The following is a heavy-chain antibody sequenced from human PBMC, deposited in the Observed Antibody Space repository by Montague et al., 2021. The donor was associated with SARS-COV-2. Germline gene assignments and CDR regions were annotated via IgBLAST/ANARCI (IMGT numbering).Heavy chain of an antibody. CDR3: AKSFSGTRNWFDI. V-gene: IGHV3-23*01. D-gene: IGHD1-14*01. CDR2: ISGFGGGT. CDR1: GFIFTNYC. Sequence: SLRLSCAASGFIFTNYCMNWVRRAPGKGLESVAGISGFGGGTYYSDSVKGRFTISRATSNSTLFLQMDGLRAEDTAIYYCAKSFSGTRNWFDIWGQGTLVTVSS. J-gene: IGHJ5*02.